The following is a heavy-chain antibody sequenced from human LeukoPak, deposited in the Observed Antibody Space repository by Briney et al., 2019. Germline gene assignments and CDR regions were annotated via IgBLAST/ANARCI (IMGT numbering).Heavy chain of an antibody. CDR3: AKLLWFGELLNFNAFDI. Sequence: PGGSLRLSCAASGFTVSSNYMSWVRQAPGKGLEWVSVIYSGGSTYYADSVKGRFTISRDNSKNTLYLQMNSLRAEDTAVYYCAKLLWFGELLNFNAFDIWGQGTMVTVSS. D-gene: IGHD3-10*01. CDR2: IYSGGST. CDR1: GFTVSSNY. J-gene: IGHJ3*02. V-gene: IGHV3-66*01.